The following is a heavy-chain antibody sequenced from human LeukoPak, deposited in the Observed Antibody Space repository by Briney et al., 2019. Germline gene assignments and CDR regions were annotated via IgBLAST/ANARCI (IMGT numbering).Heavy chain of an antibody. V-gene: IGHV3-64*01. Sequence: AGGSLRLSCAASGFTFSSYAMHWVRQAPGKGLEYVSAISSNGGSTYYANSVKGRFTISRDNSKNTLYLQMGSLRAEDMAVYYCARTPSATAGQGFDYWGQGTLVTVSS. CDR3: ARTPSATAGQGFDY. CDR2: ISSNGGST. CDR1: GFTFSSYA. J-gene: IGHJ4*02. D-gene: IGHD6-13*01.